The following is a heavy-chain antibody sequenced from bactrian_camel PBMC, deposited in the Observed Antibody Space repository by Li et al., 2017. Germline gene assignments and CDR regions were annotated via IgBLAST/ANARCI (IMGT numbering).Heavy chain of an antibody. D-gene: IGHD6*01. CDR2: INMGGSTT. Sequence: VQLVESGGGLVQPGGSLRISCVASGFTFSTYALTRVRQAPGKGLEWVSGINMGGSTTYYADSVKGRFTISRDNAKIMVYLQMNSLKSEDTALYYCATEVDHGGSWRYWGQGTQVTVS. CDR1: GFTFSTYA. CDR3: ATEVDHGGSWRY. V-gene: IGHV3S40*01. J-gene: IGHJ4*01.